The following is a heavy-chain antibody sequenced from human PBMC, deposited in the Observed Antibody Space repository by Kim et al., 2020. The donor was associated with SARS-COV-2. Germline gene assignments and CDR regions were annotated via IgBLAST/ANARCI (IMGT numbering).Heavy chain of an antibody. D-gene: IGHD6-13*01. CDR2: IYYSGST. J-gene: IGHJ5*02. Sequence: SETLSLTCTVSGGSISSSSYYWGWIRQPPGKGLEWIGSIYYSGSTYYNPSLKSRVTISVDTSKNQFSLKLSSVTAADTAVYYCARHSGEQQLVDWFDPWGQGTLVTVSS. CDR3: ARHSGEQQLVDWFDP. CDR1: GGSISSSSYY. V-gene: IGHV4-39*01.